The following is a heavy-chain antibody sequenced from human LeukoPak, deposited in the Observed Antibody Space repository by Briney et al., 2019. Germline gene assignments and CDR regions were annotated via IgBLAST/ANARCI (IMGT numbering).Heavy chain of an antibody. CDR2: IYYSGST. V-gene: IGHV4-59*01. CDR3: ARDLAVAGTYYYYGMDV. J-gene: IGHJ6*02. D-gene: IGHD6-19*01. CDR1: GGSISSYY. Sequence: PSETLSLTCTVSGGSISSYYWSWIRQPPGKGLEWIGYIYYSGSTNYNPSLKSRVTISVDTSKNQFSLKLSSVTAADTAVYYCARDLAVAGTYYYYGMDVWGQGTTVTVSS.